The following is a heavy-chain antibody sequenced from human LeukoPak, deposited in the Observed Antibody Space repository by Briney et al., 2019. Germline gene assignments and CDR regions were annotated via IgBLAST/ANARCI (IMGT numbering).Heavy chain of an antibody. D-gene: IGHD2/OR15-2a*01. V-gene: IGHV3-74*01. CDR3: VSFYETY. CDR1: GFTFSSHW. J-gene: IGHJ4*02. CDR2: INSDGSWT. Sequence: PGGSLRLSCAASGFTFSSHWMHWVRQAPGKGLVWVSHINSDGSWTSYADSVKGRFTISKDNAKNTVYLQMNRLRAEDTAVYYCVSFYETYWGRGTLVTVSS.